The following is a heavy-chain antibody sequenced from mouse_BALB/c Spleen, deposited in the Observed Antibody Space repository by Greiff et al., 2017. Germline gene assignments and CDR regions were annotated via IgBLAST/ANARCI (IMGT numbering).Heavy chain of an antibody. D-gene: IGHD1-1*01. CDR1: GDSITSGY. Sequence: EVQVVESGPSLVKPSQTLSLTCSVTGDSITSGYWNWIRKFPGNKLEYMGYISYSGSTYYNPSLKSRISITRDTSKNQYYLQLNSVTTEDTATYYCARYHYGSPYYYAMDYWGQGTSVTVSS. CDR2: ISYSGST. CDR3: ARYHYGSPYYYAMDY. J-gene: IGHJ4*01. V-gene: IGHV3-8*02.